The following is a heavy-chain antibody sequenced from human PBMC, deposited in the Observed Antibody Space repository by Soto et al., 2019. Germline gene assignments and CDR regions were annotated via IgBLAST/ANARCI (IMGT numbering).Heavy chain of an antibody. D-gene: IGHD2-15*01. CDR3: AREWGGYCSGGSCYSEFAFDI. Sequence: QVQLVQSGAEVKKPGSSVKVSCKASGGTISNYTISWVRQAPGQGLEWMGRVVPVLNIRNYAQKFQGRVAITADKSTSTAYMELSSLRSEDTAVYYCAREWGGYCSGGSCYSEFAFDIWGQGTKVTASS. CDR2: VVPVLNIR. CDR1: GGTISNYT. J-gene: IGHJ3*02. V-gene: IGHV1-69*08.